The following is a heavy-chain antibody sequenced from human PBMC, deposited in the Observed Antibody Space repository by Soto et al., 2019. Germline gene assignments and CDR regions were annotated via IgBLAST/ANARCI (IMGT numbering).Heavy chain of an antibody. CDR3: ASGPMGPYYYYYMDV. CDR2: IIPILGIA. Sequence: SVKVSCKASGGTFSSYTISWVRQAPGQGLEWMGRIIPILGIANYAQKFQGRVTITADKSTSTAYMELSSLRSEDTAVYYCASGPMGPYYYYYMDVWGKGTTVTVSS. J-gene: IGHJ6*03. CDR1: GGTFSSYT. V-gene: IGHV1-69*02.